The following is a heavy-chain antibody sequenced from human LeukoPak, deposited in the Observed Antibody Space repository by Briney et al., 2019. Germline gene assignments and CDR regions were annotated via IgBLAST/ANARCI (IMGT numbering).Heavy chain of an antibody. CDR1: GFSLSTSGVG. V-gene: IGHV2-5*02. D-gene: IGHD3-10*01. CDR2: IYWDDEK. Sequence: GPTLVNPTQTLTLTYTFSGFSLSTSGVGVGWIRQPPGNALEWLPLIYWDDEKPSIPSQNSSFTITKTPPKSQLCLTMTNMDPVDTASYCCAHPRFGEFHFDYWGQGTLVSVSS. J-gene: IGHJ4*02. CDR3: AHPRFGEFHFDY.